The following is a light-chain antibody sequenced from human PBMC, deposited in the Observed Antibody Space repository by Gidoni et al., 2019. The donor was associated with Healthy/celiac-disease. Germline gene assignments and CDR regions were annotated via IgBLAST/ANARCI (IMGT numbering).Light chain of an antibody. CDR1: SSNIGSNT. Sequence: QSVLTQPPSASGTPGPRVTIPCSVSSSNIGSNTVNWSQQLPGTAPKLLIYSNNHRPSGVPDRFSGSKSGTSASLAISGLQSEDEADYYCAAWDDSLNGVVFGGGTKLTVL. V-gene: IGLV1-44*01. J-gene: IGLJ2*01. CDR3: AAWDDSLNGVV. CDR2: SNN.